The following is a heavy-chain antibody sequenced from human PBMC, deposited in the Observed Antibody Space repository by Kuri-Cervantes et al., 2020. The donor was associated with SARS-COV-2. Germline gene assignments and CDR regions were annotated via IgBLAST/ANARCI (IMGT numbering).Heavy chain of an antibody. D-gene: IGHD2-2*01. J-gene: IGHJ5*02. CDR2: INHSGST. CDR3: ARHPPGGYCSSTSCNNWFDP. V-gene: IGHV4-34*01. CDR1: GGSFSGYY. Sequence: SETLSLTCAVYGGSFSGYYWSWIRQPPGKGLEWIGEINHSGSTNYNPSLKSRVTISVDTSKNQFSLKLSSVTAADTAVYYCARHPPGGYCSSTSCNNWFDPWGQGTLVNVSS.